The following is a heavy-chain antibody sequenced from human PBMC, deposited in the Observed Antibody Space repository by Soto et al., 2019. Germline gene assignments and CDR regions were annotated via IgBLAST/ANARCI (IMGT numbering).Heavy chain of an antibody. J-gene: IGHJ6*02. Sequence: QVQLVQSGAEVKKPGASVKVSCKASGYTFPSYGISWGRQAPGQGLEWMGWISAYNGNRNYAETLQGRGTMTTDTSRSTAYTELRSLRSDVTAVYYCARGPYYYYGMDVWGPGTTVAVSS. CDR2: ISAYNGNR. CDR1: GYTFPSYG. CDR3: ARGPYYYYGMDV. V-gene: IGHV1-18*01.